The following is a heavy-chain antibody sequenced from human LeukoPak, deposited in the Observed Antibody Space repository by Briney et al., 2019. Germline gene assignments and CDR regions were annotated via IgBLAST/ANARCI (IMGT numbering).Heavy chain of an antibody. CDR3: ARQGCSTTSCLNWFDP. V-gene: IGHV5-51*07. CDR1: GYSFTSYW. CDR2: IYPGDSDT. D-gene: IGHD2-2*01. Sequence: GESLKIYCKGSGYSFTSYWIGWVHQMPGKGLESMEIIYPGDSDTRYSPSFQGQVTISADKSISTAYLQWSSLKASDTAMYYCARQGCSTTSCLNWFDPWGQGTLVTVSS. J-gene: IGHJ5*02.